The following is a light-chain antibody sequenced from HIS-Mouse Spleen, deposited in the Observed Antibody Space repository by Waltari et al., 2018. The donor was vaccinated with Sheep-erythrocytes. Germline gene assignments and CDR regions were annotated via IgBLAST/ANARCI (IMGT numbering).Light chain of an antibody. J-gene: IGLJ2*01. V-gene: IGLV3-25*03. CDR1: ALPKQY. CDR3: QSADSSGTYPV. CDR2: KDS. Sequence: SYELTQPPSVSVSPGQTARITCSGDALPKQYAYWYQQKPGQAPVLVIYKDSERPSGIPVRFAGSSSGTTVTLTISGVQAEDEADYYCQSADSSGTYPVFGGGTKLTVL.